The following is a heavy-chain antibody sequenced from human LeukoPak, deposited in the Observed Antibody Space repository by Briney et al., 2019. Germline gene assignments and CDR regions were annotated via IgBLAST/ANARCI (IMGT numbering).Heavy chain of an antibody. CDR3: ASVYGGNSGYFDY. D-gene: IGHD4-23*01. Sequence: PSETLSLTCAVYGGSFSGYYWNWIRQPPGKGLEWIGEINNSGSTNYNPSLKSRVTISRDTSKNQFSLKLSSVTAADTAVYYCASVYGGNSGYFDYWGQGTLVTVSS. J-gene: IGHJ4*02. CDR1: GGSFSGYY. CDR2: INNSGST. V-gene: IGHV4-34*01.